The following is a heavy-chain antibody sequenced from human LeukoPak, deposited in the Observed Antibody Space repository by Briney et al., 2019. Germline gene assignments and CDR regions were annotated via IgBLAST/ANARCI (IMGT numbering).Heavy chain of an antibody. D-gene: IGHD2-2*01. J-gene: IGHJ3*02. CDR1: GFTFSSYA. V-gene: IGHV1-18*01. CDR2: ISAFNGDT. Sequence: GSLRLSCAASGFTFSSYAISWVRQAPGQGLEWMGWISAFNGDTNYAQNLQGRVTMTTDTSTSTAYMELRSLRSDDTAVYYCARDRYCSSTSCYYRAFDIWGQGTMVTVSS. CDR3: ARDRYCSSTSCYYRAFDI.